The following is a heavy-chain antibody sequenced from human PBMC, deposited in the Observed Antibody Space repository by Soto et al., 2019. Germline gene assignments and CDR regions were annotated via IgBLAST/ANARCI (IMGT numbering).Heavy chain of an antibody. J-gene: IGHJ6*02. CDR1: GFTFSSYA. CDR2: ISYDGSNK. D-gene: IGHD6-6*01. CDR3: ARGLEF. Sequence: QVQLVESGGGVVQPGRSLRLSCAASGFTFSSYAMHWVRQAPGKGLEWVAVISYDGSNKYYADSVKGRFTISRDNSKNTLYLQMNSLRAEATAVYYCARGLEFWGQGTTVTVSS. V-gene: IGHV3-30-3*01.